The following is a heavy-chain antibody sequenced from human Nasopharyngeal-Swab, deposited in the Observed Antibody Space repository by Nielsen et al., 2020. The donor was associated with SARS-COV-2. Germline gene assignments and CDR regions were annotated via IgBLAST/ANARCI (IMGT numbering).Heavy chain of an antibody. J-gene: IGHJ3*02. CDR3: ARGRAAEGARKDAFDI. Sequence: GESLKISCAASGISFNNYAMHWVRQAPGKGLEWVAVISYDGSNGFYADSVKGRFTISRDNSRNTLYLQMNSLRVEDTAEYYCARGRAAEGARKDAFDIWGQGTMVTVSS. CDR2: ISYDGSNG. D-gene: IGHD1-14*01. CDR1: GISFNNYA. V-gene: IGHV3-30-3*01.